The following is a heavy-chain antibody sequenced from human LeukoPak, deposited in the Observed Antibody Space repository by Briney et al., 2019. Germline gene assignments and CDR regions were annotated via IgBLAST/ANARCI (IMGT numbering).Heavy chain of an antibody. V-gene: IGHV3-21*01. J-gene: IGHJ4*02. CDR3: ARGADYHILTGYYDY. CDR2: ISTSSSYI. D-gene: IGHD3-9*01. CDR1: GFTLRSYV. Sequence: GGSLRLSCVASGFTLRSYVMNWVRQTPGKGLEWVSSISTSSSYIYYADSVKGRFTISRDNAKNSLYLQMNSLRAEDTAVYYCARGADYHILTGYYDYWGQGTLVTVSS.